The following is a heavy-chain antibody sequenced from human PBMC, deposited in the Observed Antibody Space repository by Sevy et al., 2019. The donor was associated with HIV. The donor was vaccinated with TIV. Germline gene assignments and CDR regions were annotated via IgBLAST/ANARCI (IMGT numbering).Heavy chain of an antibody. D-gene: IGHD3-16*01. CDR1: GYTFTSYD. CDR2: MNPNSGNT. J-gene: IGHJ5*02. CDR3: ARSFYDYVWAENWFDP. Sequence: ASVKVSCKASGYTFTSYDINWVRQATGQGLEWMGWMNPNSGNTGDAQKFQGRVTMTRNTSISTAYMELSSLRSEDTAVYYCARSFYDYVWAENWFDPWGQGTLVTVSS. V-gene: IGHV1-8*01.